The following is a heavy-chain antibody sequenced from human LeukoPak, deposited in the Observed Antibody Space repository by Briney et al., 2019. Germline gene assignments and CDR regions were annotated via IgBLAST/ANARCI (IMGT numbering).Heavy chain of an antibody. V-gene: IGHV4-31*03. CDR1: GGSISSGGYY. D-gene: IGHD4-23*01. Sequence: SQTLSLTCTVSGGSISSGGYYWSWIRQHPGKGLEWIGYIYYSGSTYYNPSLKSRVTISADTSKNQFSLKLSSVTAADTAVYYCARRTSPPRAVTTGVEDYWGQGTLVTVSS. CDR3: ARRTSPPRAVTTGVEDY. J-gene: IGHJ4*02. CDR2: IYYSGST.